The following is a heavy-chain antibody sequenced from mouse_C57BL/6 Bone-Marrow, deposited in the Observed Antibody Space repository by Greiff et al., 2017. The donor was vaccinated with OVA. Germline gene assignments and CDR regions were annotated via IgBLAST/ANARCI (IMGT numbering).Heavy chain of an antibody. J-gene: IGHJ4*01. CDR1: GFTFTDYY. CDR2: IRNKANGYTT. Sequence: EVKLVESGGGLVQPGGSLSLSCAASGFTFTDYYMSWVRQPPGKALEWLGFIRNKANGYTTEYSASVKGRFTISRDNSQSILYLQMNALRAEDSATYYCARSFYYLMDYWGQGTSVTVSS. CDR3: ARSFYYLMDY. V-gene: IGHV7-3*01.